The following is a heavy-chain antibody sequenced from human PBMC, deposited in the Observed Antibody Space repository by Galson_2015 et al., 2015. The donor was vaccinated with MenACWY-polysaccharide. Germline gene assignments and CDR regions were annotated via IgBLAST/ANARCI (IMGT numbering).Heavy chain of an antibody. CDR2: IYPGDSDT. CDR3: AKVGPRSSWTMGLDY. D-gene: IGHD6-13*01. CDR1: GYSLTNYW. J-gene: IGHJ4*02. Sequence: QSGAEVKKPGESLKISCKGSGYSLTNYWIGWVRQMPGKGLEWMGIIYPGDSDTRYSPPFQGQVTISADNSKNTLYLQMNNLRAEDTAVYYCAKVGPRSSWTMGLDYWGQGTLVTVSS. V-gene: IGHV5-51*01.